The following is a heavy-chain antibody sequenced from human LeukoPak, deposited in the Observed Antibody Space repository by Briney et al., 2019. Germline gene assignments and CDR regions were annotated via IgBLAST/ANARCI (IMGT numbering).Heavy chain of an antibody. CDR3: AKSNGYGLVDI. CDR1: GGSLSGYY. CDR2: IFYSGST. Sequence: SETLSLTRAVYGGSLSGYYWTWVRPPPGEGLEWIGNIFYSGSTYYSPSLKSRVTISLDTSRNQFSLKLNSVTAADTAVYYCAKSNGYGLVDIWGQGTMVTVSS. D-gene: IGHD3-10*01. J-gene: IGHJ3*02. V-gene: IGHV4-34*11.